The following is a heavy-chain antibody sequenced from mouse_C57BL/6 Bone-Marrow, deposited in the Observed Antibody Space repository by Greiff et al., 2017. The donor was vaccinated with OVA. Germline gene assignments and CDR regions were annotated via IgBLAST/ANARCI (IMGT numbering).Heavy chain of an antibody. D-gene: IGHD2-2*01. J-gene: IGHJ2*01. CDR2: ISSGSSTI. CDR1: GFTFSDYG. V-gene: IGHV5-17*01. Sequence: EVKLIESGGGLVKPGGSLKLSCAASGFTFSDYGMHWVRQAPEKGLEWVAYISSGSSTIYYADTVKGRFTISRDNAKNTLFLQMTSLRSEDTAMYYCARDGYDEEDYWGQGTTLTVSS. CDR3: ARDGYDEEDY.